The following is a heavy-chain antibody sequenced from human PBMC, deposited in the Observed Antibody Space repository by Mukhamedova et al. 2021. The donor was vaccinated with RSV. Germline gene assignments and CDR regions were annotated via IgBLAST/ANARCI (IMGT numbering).Heavy chain of an antibody. Sequence: RSKWFTDYAASVKSRITIKPDTSKNQFSLQLNSVTPEDTAVYYCARDPGVAASIGFDYWGQGTLVTVSS. V-gene: IGHV6-1*01. J-gene: IGHJ4*02. CDR2: RSKWFT. CDR3: ARDPGVAASIGFDY. D-gene: IGHD6-25*01.